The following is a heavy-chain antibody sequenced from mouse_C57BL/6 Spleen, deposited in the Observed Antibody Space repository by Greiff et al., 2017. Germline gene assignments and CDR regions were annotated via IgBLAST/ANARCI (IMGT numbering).Heavy chain of an antibody. CDR2: IDPSDSYT. CDR3: ARGSTLYSFDY. V-gene: IGHV1-69*01. CDR1: GYTFTSYW. D-gene: IGHD5-1*01. Sequence: QVQLQQPGAELVMPGASVKLSCKASGYTFTSYWMHWVKQRTGQGLEWIGEIDPSDSYTNYNQKFKGKSTLTVDKSSSTAYMELSSLTSEDSAVYYCARGSTLYSFDYWGQGTTLTVSS. J-gene: IGHJ2*01.